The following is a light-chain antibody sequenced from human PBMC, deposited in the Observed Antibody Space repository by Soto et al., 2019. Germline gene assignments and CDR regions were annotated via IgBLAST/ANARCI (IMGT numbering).Light chain of an antibody. CDR2: DAS. Sequence: EIVLTQSPATLSLSPGERATLSCRASQSVSSNHLAWYQQKPGQAPRLLIYDASSRATGIPDRFSGSGSGTDFTLTISRLEPEDFAVYYCQQYGSSPPITCGQGKRREIK. J-gene: IGKJ5*01. CDR1: QSVSSNH. V-gene: IGKV3-20*01. CDR3: QQYGSSPPIT.